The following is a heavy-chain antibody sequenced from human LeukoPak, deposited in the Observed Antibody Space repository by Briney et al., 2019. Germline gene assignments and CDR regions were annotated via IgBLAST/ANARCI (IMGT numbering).Heavy chain of an antibody. V-gene: IGHV1-69*13. J-gene: IGHJ4*02. CDR2: ITPIFGPP. Sequence: ASVKVSCKASGGTFSSHTISWVRQAPGQGLEWMGGITPIFGPPNYAQKFRGRVTITADEFTGTAYVELSSLRTEDTAVYYCARDHWCGGDCYYFDDWGQGTLVTVSS. CDR3: ARDHWCGGDCYYFDD. D-gene: IGHD2-21*02. CDR1: GGTFSSHT.